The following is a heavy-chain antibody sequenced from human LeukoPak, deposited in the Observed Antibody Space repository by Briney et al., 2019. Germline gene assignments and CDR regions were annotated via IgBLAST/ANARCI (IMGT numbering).Heavy chain of an antibody. CDR2: IYYSGST. V-gene: IGHV4-59*08. J-gene: IGHJ3*02. D-gene: IGHD3-10*01. Sequence: PSETLSLTCTVSGGSISSYYWSWIRQPPGKGLEWIGYIYYSGSTNYNPSLKSRVTISVDTSKNQFSLELSSVTAADTAVYYCARQKADYYGSGSYLGAFDIWGQGTMVTVSS. CDR3: ARQKADYYGSGSYLGAFDI. CDR1: GGSISSYY.